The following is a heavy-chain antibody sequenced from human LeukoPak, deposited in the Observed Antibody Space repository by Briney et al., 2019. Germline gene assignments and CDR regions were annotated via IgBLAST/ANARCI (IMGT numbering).Heavy chain of an antibody. CDR1: GYTFTGYY. CDR3: SRVLAFLWFGEVEDHGFDI. V-gene: IGHV1-2*02. D-gene: IGHD3-10*01. Sequence: ASVKVSCKASGYTFTGYYMHWVRQAPGQGLEWMGWINPNSGGTNYAQKFQGRVTMTRDTSISTAYMELSRLRSDETAVYYCSRVLAFLWFGEVEDHGFDIWGQGTMVTVSS. CDR2: INPNSGGT. J-gene: IGHJ3*02.